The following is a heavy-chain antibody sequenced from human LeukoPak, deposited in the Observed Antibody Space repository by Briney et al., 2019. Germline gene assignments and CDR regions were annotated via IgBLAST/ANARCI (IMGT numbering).Heavy chain of an antibody. J-gene: IGHJ4*02. Sequence: PGGSLRLYCAASGFTFSSYGMHWVRQAPGKGLEWVAVIWYDGSNKYYADSVKGRFTISRDNSKNTLYLQMNSLRAEDTAVYYCARDSGGRSIDYWGQGTLVTVSS. CDR3: ARDSGGRSIDY. V-gene: IGHV3-33*01. CDR2: IWYDGSNK. D-gene: IGHD3-10*01. CDR1: GFTFSSYG.